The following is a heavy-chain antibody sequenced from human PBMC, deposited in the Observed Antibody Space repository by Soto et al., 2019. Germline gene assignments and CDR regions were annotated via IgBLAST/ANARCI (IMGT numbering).Heavy chain of an antibody. CDR1: GGSLTSYP. D-gene: IGHD3-16*01. CDR3: ARGWGLVS. V-gene: IGHV1-69*01. CDR2: IIPIHGTT. J-gene: IGHJ4*02. Sequence: QMEQSGAEVRKPGSSVKVSCKPSGGSLTSYPMAWVRQAPGQGFEWMGGIIPIHGTTEYAQKFQGRVTITADESTNRATLELTGLTSEDTAGYYCARGWGLVSWGQGPLVTVSS.